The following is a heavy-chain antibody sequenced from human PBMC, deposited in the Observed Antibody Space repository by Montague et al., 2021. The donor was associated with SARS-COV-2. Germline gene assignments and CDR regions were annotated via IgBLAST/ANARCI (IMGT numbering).Heavy chain of an antibody. D-gene: IGHD3-3*01. CDR1: GGSFTGHY. V-gene: IGHV4-34*01. Sequence: SETLSLTCAVSGGSFTGHYWTWIRQPPGKGLEWIGEINHSGSSNYNPSLESRVTMSVDTFKNQFYLRLNSVSAADTAVYYCARARVTIFGVLIMLPAAGAVDVWGQGTTVTVSS. CDR3: ARARVTIFGVLIMLPAAGAVDV. J-gene: IGHJ3*01. CDR2: INHSGSS.